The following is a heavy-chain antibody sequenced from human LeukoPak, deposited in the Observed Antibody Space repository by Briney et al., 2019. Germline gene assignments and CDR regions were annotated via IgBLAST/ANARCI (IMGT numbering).Heavy chain of an antibody. V-gene: IGHV3-66*01. Sequence: GRSLRLSCAASGLTVSSNYMSWVRQTPEKGLEWVSILYSGGSAYYPDSLNGRFTISRDNSKNSLYLQMNSLRAEDTAVYYCARALRGYSGYDWENYFDYWGQGTLVTVSS. CDR2: LYSGGSA. CDR3: ARALRGYSGYDWENYFDY. CDR1: GLTVSSNY. J-gene: IGHJ4*02. D-gene: IGHD5-12*01.